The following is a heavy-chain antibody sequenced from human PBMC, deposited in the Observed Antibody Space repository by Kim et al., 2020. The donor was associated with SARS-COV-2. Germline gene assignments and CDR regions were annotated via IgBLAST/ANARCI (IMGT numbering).Heavy chain of an antibody. V-gene: IGHV4-4*02. CDR3: ARGVGIIVSFDY. D-gene: IGHD1-20*01. J-gene: IGHJ4*02. Sequence: NKHPSLKSRVTISVDKSKNQFSLKLSSVTAADTAVYYCARGVGIIVSFDYWGQGTLVTVSS.